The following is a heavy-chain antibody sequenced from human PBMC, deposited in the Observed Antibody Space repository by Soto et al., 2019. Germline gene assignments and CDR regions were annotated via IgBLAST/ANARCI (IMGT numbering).Heavy chain of an antibody. D-gene: IGHD4-17*01. CDR1: GGSISSGGYY. V-gene: IGHV4-31*03. CDR2: IYYSGST. Sequence: QVQLQESGPGLVKPSQTLSLTCTVSGGSISSGGYYWSWIRQHPGKGLEWIGYIYYSGSTYYNPSLKRRVTVSVDTSKYQFSLKLSSVTAADTAVYYCARHDYGDRHDAFDIWGQGTMVTVSS. J-gene: IGHJ3*02. CDR3: ARHDYGDRHDAFDI.